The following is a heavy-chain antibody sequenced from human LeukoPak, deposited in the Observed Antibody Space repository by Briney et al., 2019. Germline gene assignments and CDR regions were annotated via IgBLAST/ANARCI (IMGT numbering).Heavy chain of an antibody. V-gene: IGHV1-3*01. D-gene: IGHD3-22*01. J-gene: IGHJ4*02. Sequence: ASVKVSCKASGYTFTSYAMHWVRQAPGQRLEWMGWINAGNGNTKYSQKFQGRVTITRDTSASTAYMELSSLRSEDTAVYYCARDEGPYYYDSSGYHDYFDYWGQGTLVTVS. CDR1: GYTFTSYA. CDR2: INAGNGNT. CDR3: ARDEGPYYYDSSGYHDYFDY.